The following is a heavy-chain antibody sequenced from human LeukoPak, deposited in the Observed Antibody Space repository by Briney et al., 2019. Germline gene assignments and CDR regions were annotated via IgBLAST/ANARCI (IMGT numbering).Heavy chain of an antibody. CDR2: IIPIYGTA. V-gene: IGHV1-69*05. J-gene: IGHJ4*02. CDR1: GGTFTSYA. D-gene: IGHD1-1*01. Sequence: SVKVSCKASGGTFTSYAISWVRQAPGQGLEWMGGIIPIYGTANYAQKLQGRVTITTDESTSTAYMELRSLRSEDTAVYYCARRGERGSTLVYWGEGTLVTVSS. CDR3: ARRGERGSTLVY.